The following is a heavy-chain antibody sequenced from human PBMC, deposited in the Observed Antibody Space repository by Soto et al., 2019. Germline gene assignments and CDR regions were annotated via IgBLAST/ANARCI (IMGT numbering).Heavy chain of an antibody. Sequence: GGSLRLSCAASRFTFSNAWMSWVRQAPGKGLEWVGRIKSKTDGGTTDNAPPVKGRFTISRDDSKNMLYLQMNSLKTEDTAVYYCTTLLPTTFNAFDIWGQGTMVTVSS. V-gene: IGHV3-15*01. CDR2: IKSKTDGGTT. D-gene: IGHD5-12*01. CDR1: RFTFSNAW. J-gene: IGHJ3*02. CDR3: TTLLPTTFNAFDI.